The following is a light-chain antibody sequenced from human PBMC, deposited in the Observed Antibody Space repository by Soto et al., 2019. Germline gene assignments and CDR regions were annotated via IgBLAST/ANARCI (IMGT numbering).Light chain of an antibody. CDR1: SSDVGSYNY. J-gene: IGLJ1*01. CDR2: EVT. Sequence: QSVLTQPRSVSGSPGQSVTISCTGSSSDVGSYNYVSWYQQRPGKAPKLMIYEVTNRPSGVSHRFSASKSGNTASLTISGLQAEDEADYYCCSYAASSYGFGTGTKVTVL. CDR3: CSYAASSYG. V-gene: IGLV2-11*01.